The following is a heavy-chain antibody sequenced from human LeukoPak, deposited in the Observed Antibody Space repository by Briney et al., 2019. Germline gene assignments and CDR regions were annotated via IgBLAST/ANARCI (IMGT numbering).Heavy chain of an antibody. CDR1: GYTFTSYC. CDR2: ISAYNGNT. CDR3: ARKVPFLSSGYRDNWFDP. V-gene: IGHV1-18*01. J-gene: IGHJ5*02. D-gene: IGHD3-22*01. Sequence: ASVKASCKASGYTFTSYCISWVRQAPGQGLEWMGLISAYNGNTNYAQKLQGRVTMTTDTSTSTAYMELRSLRSDDTAVYYCARKVPFLSSGYRDNWFDPWGQGTLVTVSS.